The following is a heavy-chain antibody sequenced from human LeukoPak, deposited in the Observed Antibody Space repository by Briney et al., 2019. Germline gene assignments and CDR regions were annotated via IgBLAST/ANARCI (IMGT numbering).Heavy chain of an antibody. Sequence: PSETLSLTCSVSGGSISNSGYYWGWIRQPPGKGLEWIGSIYYSGSTYYNPSLKSRVTISVDTSKNQFSLKLSSVTAADTAVYYCASRSSGYSSGWLVFNYWGQGTLVTVSS. CDR2: IYYSGST. D-gene: IGHD6-19*01. V-gene: IGHV4-39*01. CDR1: GGSISNSGYY. CDR3: ASRSSGYSSGWLVFNY. J-gene: IGHJ4*02.